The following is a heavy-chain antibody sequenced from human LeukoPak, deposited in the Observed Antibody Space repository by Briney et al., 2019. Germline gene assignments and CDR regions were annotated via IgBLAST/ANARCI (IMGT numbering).Heavy chain of an antibody. Sequence: GGSLRLSCAASGFTFSDYYMSWIRQAPGKGLEWVSYISSSGSIIYYADSVKGRFTISRDNAKNSLYLQMNSLRAEDTAVYYCVGGKMWWNSYYYYGMDVWGQGTTVTVS. CDR3: VGGKMWWNSYYYYGMDV. D-gene: IGHD2-21*01. J-gene: IGHJ6*02. V-gene: IGHV3-11*01. CDR2: ISSSGSII. CDR1: GFTFSDYY.